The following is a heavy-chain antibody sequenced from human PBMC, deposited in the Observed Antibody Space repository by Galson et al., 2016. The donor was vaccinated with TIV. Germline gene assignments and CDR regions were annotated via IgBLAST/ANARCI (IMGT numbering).Heavy chain of an antibody. CDR3: AHRRCQSEIDY. CDR1: GFSLSKSGVG. D-gene: IGHD4/OR15-4a*01. CDR2: IYWDDDK. Sequence: PALVKPTQTLTLTCTFSGFSLSKSGVGVGWIRQPPGKALEWLALIYWDDDKRYSPSLRSRLNITKAAPRNQVVLTLTNMDPVDTGTYYCAHRRCQSEIDYWGQGALVTVSS. J-gene: IGHJ4*02. V-gene: IGHV2-5*02.